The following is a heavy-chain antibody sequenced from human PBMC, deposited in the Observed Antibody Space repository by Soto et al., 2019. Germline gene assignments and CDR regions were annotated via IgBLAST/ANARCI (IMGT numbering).Heavy chain of an antibody. CDR3: VRDTSRGYRSFDY. CDR2: INLSADRT. V-gene: IGHV1-46*03. Sequence: QVQLVQSGAEVKKPGASVKVACKASGYIFTNYYIHWVRQAPGQGLEWKGIINLSADRTSYAQKFQGSVTVIMDTSTSTVYMELGSLSDKHTAVYYCVRDTSRGYRSFDYWGQGNLVTVSS. CDR1: GYIFTNYY. J-gene: IGHJ4*02. D-gene: IGHD3-22*01.